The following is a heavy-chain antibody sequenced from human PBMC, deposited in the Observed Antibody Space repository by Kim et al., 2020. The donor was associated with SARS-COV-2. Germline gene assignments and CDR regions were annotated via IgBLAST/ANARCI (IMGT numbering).Heavy chain of an antibody. D-gene: IGHD2-2*01. CDR2: IYPVDSDT. V-gene: IGHV5-51*01. Sequence: GESLKISCKGSGYRFTSYWIGWVRQMPGKGLEWMGIIYPVDSDTRYSPSFQGQVTISVDKSNSTAYLQWSSLKASDTAMYYCARRSQLAHVPFDYWGQGTQVTVSS. CDR1: GYRFTSYW. J-gene: IGHJ4*02. CDR3: ARRSQLAHVPFDY.